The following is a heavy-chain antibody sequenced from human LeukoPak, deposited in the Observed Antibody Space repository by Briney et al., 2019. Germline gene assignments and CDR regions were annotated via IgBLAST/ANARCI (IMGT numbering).Heavy chain of an antibody. CDR2: IYYSGST. V-gene: IGHV4-59*08. J-gene: IGHJ4*02. D-gene: IGHD5-18*01. Sequence: SETLSLTCTVSGGSISSYYWSWIRQPPGKGLEWIGYIYYSGSTNYNPSLKSRVTISVDTSKNQFSLKLSSVTAADTARYYCARRGYNYGHLDYWGQGTLVTVSS. CDR3: ARRGYNYGHLDY. CDR1: GGSISSYY.